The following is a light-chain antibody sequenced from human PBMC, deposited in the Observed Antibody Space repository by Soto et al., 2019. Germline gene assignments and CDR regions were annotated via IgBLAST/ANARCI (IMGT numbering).Light chain of an antibody. J-gene: IGKJ4*01. CDR2: DAF. CDR3: QQYDEWPLT. CDR1: QNVKTR. Sequence: VLTHSPASLSVSPGERATLSCRASQNVKTRLAWYQQKPGQAPRLLIFDAFTRATGIPARFSGSASGTDFTLTISSLQSEDSAVYYCQQYDEWPLTFGGGTKVDIK. V-gene: IGKV3-15*01.